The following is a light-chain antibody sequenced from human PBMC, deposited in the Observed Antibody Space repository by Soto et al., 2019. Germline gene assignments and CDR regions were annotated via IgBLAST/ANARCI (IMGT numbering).Light chain of an antibody. Sequence: IVMPQSTVTLSVSPGERATLSCRASQSVSYNLAWYQHRPGQAPRLLIYGASTRATAIPARFTGSGSGTEFTLTISSLQSEDFALYYCQQYKNWLRTFGQGTKVDI. V-gene: IGKV3-15*01. CDR1: QSVSYN. CDR3: QQYKNWLRT. J-gene: IGKJ1*01. CDR2: GAS.